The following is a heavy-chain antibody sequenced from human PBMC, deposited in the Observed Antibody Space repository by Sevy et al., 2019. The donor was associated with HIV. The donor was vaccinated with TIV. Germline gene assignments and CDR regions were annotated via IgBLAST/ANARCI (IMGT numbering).Heavy chain of an antibody. CDR3: ARATTYDSSGYYYAPFDY. D-gene: IGHD3-22*01. CDR1: GGSISSGDYY. J-gene: IGHJ4*02. Sequence: SETLSLTCTVSGGSISSGDYYWSWIRQPPGKGLEWIGYIYYSGSTYYHPSLKSRVTISVDTSKNQFSLKLSSVTAADTAVYYCARATTYDSSGYYYAPFDYWGQGTLVTVSS. V-gene: IGHV4-30-4*01. CDR2: IYYSGST.